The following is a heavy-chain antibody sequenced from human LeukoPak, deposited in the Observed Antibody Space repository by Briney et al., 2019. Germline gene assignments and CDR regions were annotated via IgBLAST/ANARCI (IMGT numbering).Heavy chain of an antibody. D-gene: IGHD2-21*01. CDR3: TRGGGGSFPHY. CDR2: IYSGGST. V-gene: IGHV3-53*01. J-gene: IGHJ4*02. Sequence: GGSLRLSCAASGFTVSSNFLSWVRQPPGKGLEWVSYIYSGGSTYFADSVKGRFTISRDNSKNTIYLQMNSLRAEDTAVYYCTRGGGGSFPHYWGQGTLVIVSA. CDR1: GFTVSSNF.